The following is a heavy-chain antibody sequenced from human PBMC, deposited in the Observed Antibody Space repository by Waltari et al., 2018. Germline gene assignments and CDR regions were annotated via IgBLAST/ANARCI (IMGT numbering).Heavy chain of an antibody. V-gene: IGHV4-38-2*02. Sequence: QVQLQESGPRLVKPSETLSLTCTVSGLSLTSSFFWFWIRQTPGQGLEWIGTVSHTGYTQYTPSCEGRVTMSIDTSTDQVSVNLNSVTAADTAVYYCARVVPDNWNFPGYMDVWGKGTTVTVSS. CDR3: ARVVPDNWNFPGYMDV. D-gene: IGHD1-1*01. CDR2: VSHTGYT. CDR1: GLSLTSSFF. J-gene: IGHJ6*03.